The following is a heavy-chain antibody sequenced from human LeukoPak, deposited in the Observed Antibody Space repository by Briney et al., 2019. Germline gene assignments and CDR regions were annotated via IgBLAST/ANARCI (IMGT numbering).Heavy chain of an antibody. CDR1: GGSISSGGHS. V-gene: IGHV4-30-2*01. Sequence: PSETLSLTCAVSGGSISSGGHSWSWIRQPPGKGLEWIGYIYHSGSTYYNPSLKSRVTISVDRSKNQFSLKLSSVTAADTAVYYCARGGLYCSSTSCYPRPIDYWGQGTLVTVSS. D-gene: IGHD2-2*01. J-gene: IGHJ4*02. CDR2: IYHSGST. CDR3: ARGGLYCSSTSCYPRPIDY.